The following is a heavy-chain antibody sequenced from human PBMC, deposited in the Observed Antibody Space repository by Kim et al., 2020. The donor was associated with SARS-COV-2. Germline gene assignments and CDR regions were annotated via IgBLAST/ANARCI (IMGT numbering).Heavy chain of an antibody. Sequence: SETLSLTCTVSGGSISSYYWSWIRQPPGKGLEWIGYIYYSGSTNYNPSLKSRVTISVDTSKNQFSLKLSSVTAADTAVYYCARGAGNRRYFDYWGQGTLVTVSS. D-gene: IGHD3-10*01. CDR2: IYYSGST. J-gene: IGHJ4*02. CDR3: ARGAGNRRYFDY. V-gene: IGHV4-59*13. CDR1: GGSISSYY.